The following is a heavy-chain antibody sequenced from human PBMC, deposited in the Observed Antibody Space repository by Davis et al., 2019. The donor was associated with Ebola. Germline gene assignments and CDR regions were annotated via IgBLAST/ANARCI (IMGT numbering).Heavy chain of an antibody. CDR2: INHSGST. CDR3: ARHEDCSSTSCFYYYYYGMDV. Sequence: MPSETLSLTCAVYGGSFSGYYWSWIRQPPGKGLEWIGEINHSGSTNYNPSLKSRVTISVDTSKNQFSLKLSSVTAADTAVYYCARHEDCSSTSCFYYYYYGMDVWGQGTTVTVSS. D-gene: IGHD2-2*01. J-gene: IGHJ6*02. V-gene: IGHV4-34*01. CDR1: GGSFSGYY.